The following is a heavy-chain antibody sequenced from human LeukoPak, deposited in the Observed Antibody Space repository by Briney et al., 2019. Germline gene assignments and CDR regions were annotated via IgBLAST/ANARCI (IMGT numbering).Heavy chain of an antibody. Sequence: GRSLRLPCAASGFSFHNYGMHWVRQAPGKGLEWVAVIWYDGTNTYYADSVKGRFTISRENSNSTLYLQMNRVRAEDTAVYYCARDQQRFCSGGTCYLGFEYWGQGVLVTVSS. CDR3: ARDQQRFCSGGTCYLGFEY. J-gene: IGHJ4*02. V-gene: IGHV3-33*01. CDR1: GFSFHNYG. CDR2: IWYDGTNT. D-gene: IGHD2-15*01.